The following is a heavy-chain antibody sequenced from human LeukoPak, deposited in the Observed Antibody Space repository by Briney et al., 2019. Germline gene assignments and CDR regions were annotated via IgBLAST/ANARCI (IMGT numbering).Heavy chain of an antibody. Sequence: SSVKVSCKASGGTFSSYAISWVRQAPGQGLEWMGGIIPIFGTANYAQRFQGRVTMTEDTSTDTAYMELSSLRSEDTAVYYCATAIDLRGTQKNWFDPWGQGTLVTVSS. CDR1: GGTFSSYA. CDR3: ATAIDLRGTQKNWFDP. D-gene: IGHD1-1*01. V-gene: IGHV1-69*06. CDR2: IIPIFGTA. J-gene: IGHJ5*02.